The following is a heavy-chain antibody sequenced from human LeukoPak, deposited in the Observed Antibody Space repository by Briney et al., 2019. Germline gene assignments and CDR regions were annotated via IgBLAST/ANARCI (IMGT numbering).Heavy chain of an antibody. CDR3: ARDYCSGGSCYFYFDY. J-gene: IGHJ4*02. D-gene: IGHD2-15*01. CDR1: GGTFSSYA. V-gene: IGHV1-69*05. CDR2: IIPIFGTA. Sequence: GASVKVSCKASGGTFSSYAISWVRQAPGQGLEWMGGIIPIFGTANYAQKFQGRVTITTDESTSTAYMELSSLRSEDTAVYYCARDYCSGGSCYFYFDYWGQGTLVTVSS.